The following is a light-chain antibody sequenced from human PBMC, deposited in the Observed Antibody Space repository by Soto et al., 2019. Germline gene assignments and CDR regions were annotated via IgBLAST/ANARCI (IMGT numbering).Light chain of an antibody. CDR2: AAS. CDR1: HSVSNY. J-gene: IGKJ5*01. CDR3: QQSYSTPIT. V-gene: IGKV1-39*01. Sequence: DSHLPPYPSSLSASVGDRVTITCRACHSVSNYLNWYRQLPGKAPKLLIYAASSLQSGVPSRFSGSGSGTDFTLTISSLQPEDFATYYCQQSYSTPITFGQGTRLEIK.